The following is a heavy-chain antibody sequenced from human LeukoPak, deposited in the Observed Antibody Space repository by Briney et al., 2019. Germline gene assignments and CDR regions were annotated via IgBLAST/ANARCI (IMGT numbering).Heavy chain of an antibody. Sequence: GGSLRLSCAASGFTFSSYAMSWVRQAPGKGLEWVSAISGSGGSTYYADSVKGRFTISRDNARNTLNLQMNTLRVEDTAVYYCARDYYGSIDLWGQGTLVTVSS. CDR1: GFTFSSYA. CDR2: ISGSGGST. V-gene: IGHV3-23*01. D-gene: IGHD3-10*01. CDR3: ARDYYGSIDL. J-gene: IGHJ1*01.